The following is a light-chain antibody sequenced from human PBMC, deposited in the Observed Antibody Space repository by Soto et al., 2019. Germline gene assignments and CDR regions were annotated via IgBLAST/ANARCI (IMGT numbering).Light chain of an antibody. CDR3: AAWDDSLDGLYV. J-gene: IGLJ1*01. CDR2: SNN. V-gene: IGLV1-44*01. Sequence: QSVLTQPPSASGTPGQRVTICCCGGSSNIGGNTVNWYRQVPGTAPKLLIYSNNQRPSGVPDRLSGSKSGTSASLAISGLQSEDEADYYCAAWDDSLDGLYVFGTGTKLTVL. CDR1: SSNIGGNT.